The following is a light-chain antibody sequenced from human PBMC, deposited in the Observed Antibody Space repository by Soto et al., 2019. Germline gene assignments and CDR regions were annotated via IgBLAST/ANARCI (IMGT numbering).Light chain of an antibody. Sequence: EIVLTQSPATLSLSPGERATLSCRASQSVSSYLAWYQQKPGQAPRLLIYDASNRATGIPARFSGSGSGTDFTLTISSLEPEDFAVYYCQQRSHWPPKLTFGGGTKVEIK. CDR3: QQRSHWPPKLT. V-gene: IGKV3-11*01. CDR1: QSVSSY. J-gene: IGKJ4*01. CDR2: DAS.